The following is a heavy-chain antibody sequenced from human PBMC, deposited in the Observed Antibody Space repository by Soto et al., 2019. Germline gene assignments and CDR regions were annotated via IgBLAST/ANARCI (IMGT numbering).Heavy chain of an antibody. V-gene: IGHV4-34*01. J-gene: IGHJ4*02. D-gene: IGHD3-10*01. CDR3: ARFSITMVRGVIRYAGHFDY. Sequence: PSETLSLTCAVYGGSFSGYYWSWIRQPPGKGLEWIGEINHSGSTNYNPSLKSRVTISVGTPKNQFSLKLSSVTAADTAVYYCARFSITMVRGVIRYAGHFDYWGQGTLVTVSS. CDR1: GGSFSGYY. CDR2: INHSGST.